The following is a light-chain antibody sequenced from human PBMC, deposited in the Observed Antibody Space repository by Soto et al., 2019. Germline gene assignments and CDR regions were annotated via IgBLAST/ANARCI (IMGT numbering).Light chain of an antibody. CDR1: SSDVGGSNY. V-gene: IGLV2-14*01. CDR3: SSHTTGTTLGVI. J-gene: IGLJ2*01. CDR2: DVS. Sequence: QSVLTQPASVSGSPGQSITISCTGTSSDVGGSNYVSWYQQHPGRAPKLMIYDVSNRPSGVSNRFSGSKSGNTASLTISGLQAEDEADYYCSSHTTGTTLGVIFGGGTKLTVL.